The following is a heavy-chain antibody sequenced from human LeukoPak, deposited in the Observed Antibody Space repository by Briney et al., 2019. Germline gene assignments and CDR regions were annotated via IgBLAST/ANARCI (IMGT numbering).Heavy chain of an antibody. V-gene: IGHV3-23*01. CDR1: GFTFSSYA. D-gene: IGHD1-26*01. CDR2: SSGSGGST. Sequence: PGGSLRLSCAAYGFTFSSYAMSWVRQAPGKGLGWVSASSGSGGSTYYADSVKGRFTISRDNSKNTLYLQMNSLRAEDTALYYCCRGGASDYWGQGTLVTVSS. CDR3: CRGGASDY. J-gene: IGHJ4*02.